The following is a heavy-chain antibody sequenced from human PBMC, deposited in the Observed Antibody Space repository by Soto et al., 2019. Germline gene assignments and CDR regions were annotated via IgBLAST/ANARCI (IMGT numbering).Heavy chain of an antibody. CDR2: IYPGDSDT. J-gene: IGHJ6*03. V-gene: IGHV5-51*01. D-gene: IGHD3-3*01. CDR1: GYSFTSYW. CDR3: ARQGKRFLEWLPNNYPYYMDV. Sequence: GESLKISCKGSGYSFTSYWIGWVRQMPGKGLEWMGIIYPGDSDTRYSPSFQGQVTISADKSISTAYLQWSSLKASDTAMYYCARQGKRFLEWLPNNYPYYMDVSGKGITVTVSS.